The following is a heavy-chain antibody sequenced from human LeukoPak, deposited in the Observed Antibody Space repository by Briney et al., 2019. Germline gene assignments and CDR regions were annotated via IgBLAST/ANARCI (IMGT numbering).Heavy chain of an antibody. J-gene: IGHJ6*03. Sequence: ASVKVSCKASGYTFTSYGISWVRQAPGQGLEWMGWISAYNGNTSYAQKLQGRVTMTTDTSTSTAYMELRSLRSDDTAVYYCARAPVNDYYYYMDVWGKGTTVTVSS. CDR2: ISAYNGNT. V-gene: IGHV1-18*01. CDR3: ARAPVNDYYYYMDV. D-gene: IGHD4-11*01. CDR1: GYTFTSYG.